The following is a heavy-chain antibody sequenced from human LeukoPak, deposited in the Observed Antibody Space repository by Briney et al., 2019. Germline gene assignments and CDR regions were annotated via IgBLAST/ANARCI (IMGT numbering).Heavy chain of an antibody. J-gene: IGHJ4*02. D-gene: IGHD3-3*02. CDR2: ISAYNGNT. CDR1: GYTFTSYG. Sequence: ASVKVSCKASGYTFTSYGISWVRQAPGQGLEWMGWISAYNGNTNYAQTLQGRVTMTTDTSTSTAYIELRSLRSDATAVYYCARAPVESMFGVVVGFDYWGQGTLVTVSS. CDR3: ARAPVESMFGVVVGFDY. V-gene: IGHV1-18*01.